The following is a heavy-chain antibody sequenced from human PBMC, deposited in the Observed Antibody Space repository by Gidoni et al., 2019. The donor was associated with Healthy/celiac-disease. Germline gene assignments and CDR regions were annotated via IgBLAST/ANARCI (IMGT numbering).Heavy chain of an antibody. D-gene: IGHD6-13*01. CDR3: ASRRGWQLVGPYYYYGMDV. Sequence: QVQLQQWGAGLLKPSETLSLTCAVYGGSFSGYYWSWIRQPPGKGLEWIGEINHSGSTNYNPSLKSRVTISVDTSKNQFSLKLSSVTAADTAVYYCASRRGWQLVGPYYYYGMDVWGQGTTVTVSS. J-gene: IGHJ6*02. V-gene: IGHV4-34*01. CDR2: INHSGST. CDR1: GGSFSGYY.